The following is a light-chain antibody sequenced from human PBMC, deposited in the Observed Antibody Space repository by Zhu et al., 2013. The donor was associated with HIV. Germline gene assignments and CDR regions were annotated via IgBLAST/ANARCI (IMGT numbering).Light chain of an antibody. CDR3: HQYGSSPPLT. Sequence: EIVMTQSPATLSESPGQRVTLSCRASQSVTTNLAWYLQKPGQAPRLLIYGASSRATGIPDRFSGSGSGTDFTLSISRLEPEDFAVYYCHQYGSSPPLTFGGGTKVEI. J-gene: IGKJ4*01. CDR2: GAS. V-gene: IGKV3-20*01. CDR1: QSVTTN.